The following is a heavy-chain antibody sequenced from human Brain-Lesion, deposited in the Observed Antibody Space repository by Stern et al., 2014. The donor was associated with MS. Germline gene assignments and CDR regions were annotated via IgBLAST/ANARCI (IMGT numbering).Heavy chain of an antibody. CDR2: IHSSGSA. D-gene: IGHD5-18*01. V-gene: IGHV4-61*02. J-gene: IGHJ4*02. CDR1: GGSISSGSDY. CDR3: ASGYRIFDY. Sequence: QLQLQESGPGLVKPSQTLSLTCTVSGGSISSGSDYWSWIRQPAGKGLEWIGRIHSSGSAFYTPSLKGRVTISTDPSMNQFSLELNSATAADTAIYYCASGYRIFDYWGQGILVTVSS.